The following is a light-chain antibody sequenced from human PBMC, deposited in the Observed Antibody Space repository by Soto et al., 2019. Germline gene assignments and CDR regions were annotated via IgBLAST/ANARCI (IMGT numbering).Light chain of an antibody. Sequence: QSVLTQPASVSGSPGQSITISCIGTSSDVGGYNYVSWYQQQAGKAPKLIIHEVSNRPSGVSNRFSGSKSGNTASLTISGLQAEDEADYYCDSYTSSPADVFGSGTKVTVL. V-gene: IGLV2-14*01. CDR3: DSYTSSPADV. CDR1: SSDVGGYNY. J-gene: IGLJ1*01. CDR2: EVS.